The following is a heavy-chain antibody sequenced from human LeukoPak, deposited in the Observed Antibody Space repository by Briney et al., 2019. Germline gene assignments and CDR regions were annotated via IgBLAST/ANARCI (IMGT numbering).Heavy chain of an antibody. V-gene: IGHV6-1*01. Sequence: SRTLSLTCAISGDSVSSNSAAWNWIRQSPSRGLEWLGRTYYRSKWYNDYAVSVKSRITINPDTSKNQFSLQLNSVTPEDTAVYYCAREGIVATIGRYNWFDPWGQGTLVTVSS. CDR1: GDSVSSNSAA. J-gene: IGHJ5*02. D-gene: IGHD5-12*01. CDR2: TYYRSKWYN. CDR3: AREGIVATIGRYNWFDP.